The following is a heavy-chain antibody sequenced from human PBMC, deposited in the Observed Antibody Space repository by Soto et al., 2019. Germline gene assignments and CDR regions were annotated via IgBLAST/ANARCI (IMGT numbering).Heavy chain of an antibody. CDR3: ARDLRNYYDSSGYPSGGAFDI. Sequence: QVQLVQSGAEVKKPGSSVKVSCKASGGTFSSYAIIWVRQAPGQGLECMGGIIPIFGTANYAQKFQGRVTITADESTSTAYMELSSLRSEDTAVYYCARDLRNYYDSSGYPSGGAFDIWGQGTMVTVSS. V-gene: IGHV1-69*01. J-gene: IGHJ3*02. CDR2: IIPIFGTA. CDR1: GGTFSSYA. D-gene: IGHD3-22*01.